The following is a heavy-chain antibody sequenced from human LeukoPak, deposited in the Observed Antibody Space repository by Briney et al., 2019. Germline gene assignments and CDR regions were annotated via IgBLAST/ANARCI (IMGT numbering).Heavy chain of an antibody. Sequence: GGSLRLSCAASGFAFSSYEMNWVRQAPGKGLEWVSSVSSSGGTIYYADSVKGRFTISRDNAKNSLYLQMNSLRAEDTAVYYCARDLDFLYGDYMSPPLKNYWGQGTLVTVSS. CDR1: GFAFSSYE. J-gene: IGHJ4*02. CDR3: ARDLDFLYGDYMSPPLKNY. D-gene: IGHD4-17*01. CDR2: VSSSGGTI. V-gene: IGHV3-48*03.